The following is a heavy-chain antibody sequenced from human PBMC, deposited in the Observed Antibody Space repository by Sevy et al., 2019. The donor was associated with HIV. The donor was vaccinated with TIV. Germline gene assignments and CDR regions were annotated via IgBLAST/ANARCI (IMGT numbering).Heavy chain of an antibody. CDR2: IYYNGHI. Sequence: SETLSLTCTVSGGSITSLYWNLIRQPPGKGLEWIANIYYNGHINYNPSLKSRVTLSLDTSKNQFSLRLSSVTAADTAMYYCAGENAWGRDYSWGQGTLVTVSS. V-gene: IGHV4-59*08. D-gene: IGHD1-26*01. J-gene: IGHJ4*02. CDR1: GGSITSLY. CDR3: AGENAWGRDYS.